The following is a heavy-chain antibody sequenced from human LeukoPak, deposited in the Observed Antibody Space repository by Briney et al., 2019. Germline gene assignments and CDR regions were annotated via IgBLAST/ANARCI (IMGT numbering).Heavy chain of an antibody. D-gene: IGHD3-9*01. CDR3: ARVYYDILTGYYNWFDP. CDR1: GYSISSGYY. J-gene: IGHJ5*02. V-gene: IGHV4-38-2*01. Sequence: SETLSLTCAVSGYSISSGYYWGWIRQPPGKGLEWIGSIYHSGSTYYNPSLKSRVTISVDTSKNQFSLKLCSVTAADTAVYYCARVYYDILTGYYNWFDPWGQGTLVTVSS. CDR2: IYHSGST.